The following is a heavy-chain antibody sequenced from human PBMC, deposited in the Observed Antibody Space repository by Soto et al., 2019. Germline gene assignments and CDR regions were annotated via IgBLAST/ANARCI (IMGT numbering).Heavy chain of an antibody. J-gene: IGHJ4*02. CDR3: ARDRYYDSSGYYGGRDDY. CDR1: GFPFSSYW. CDR2: IKQDGSEK. D-gene: IGHD3-22*01. V-gene: IGHV3-7*01. Sequence: LGGSLRLSCAASGFPFSSYWMSWVRQAPGKGLEWVANIKQDGSEKYYVDSVKGRFTISRDNAKNSLYLQMNSLRAEDTAVYYCARDRYYDSSGYYGGRDDYWGQRTLVTVSS.